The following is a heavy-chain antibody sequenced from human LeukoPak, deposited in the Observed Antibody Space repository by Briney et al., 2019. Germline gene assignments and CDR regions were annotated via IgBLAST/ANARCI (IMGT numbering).Heavy chain of an antibody. V-gene: IGHV4-34*01. CDR3: ARDDPYGSGSLFDY. D-gene: IGHD3-10*01. Sequence: PSETLSLTCAVYGGSFSGYYWSWIRQPPGKGLEWIGEINHSGSTTYNPSLKSRVTISVDTAKNQFSLKLSSVTAAGTAVYYCARDDPYGSGSLFDYWGQGTLVTVSS. J-gene: IGHJ4*02. CDR2: INHSGST. CDR1: GGSFSGYY.